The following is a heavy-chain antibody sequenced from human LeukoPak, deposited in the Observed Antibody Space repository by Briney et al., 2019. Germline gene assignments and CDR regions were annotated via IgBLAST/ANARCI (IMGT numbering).Heavy chain of an antibody. CDR3: ASGKHDFWSGYATNWFDP. Sequence: TSETLSLTCAVYGGSFSGYYWSWIRQPPGKGLEWIGEINHSGSTNYNPSLKSRVTISVDTSKNQFSLKLSSVTAADTAVYYCASGKHDFWSGYATNWFDPWGQGTLVTVSS. CDR1: GGSFSGYY. V-gene: IGHV4-34*01. CDR2: INHSGST. J-gene: IGHJ5*02. D-gene: IGHD3-3*01.